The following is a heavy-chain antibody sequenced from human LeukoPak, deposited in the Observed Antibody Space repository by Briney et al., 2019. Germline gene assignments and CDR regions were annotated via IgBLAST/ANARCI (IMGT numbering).Heavy chain of an antibody. Sequence: PSETLSLTCTVSGGSISDYYWGWIRQPPGKGLEWIGSIYYSGSTYYNPSLKSRVTISVDTSKNQFSLKLSSVTAADTAVYYCASYSGYDIYFDYWGQGTLVTVSS. V-gene: IGHV4-39*07. J-gene: IGHJ4*02. CDR2: IYYSGST. CDR1: GGSISDYY. D-gene: IGHD5-12*01. CDR3: ASYSGYDIYFDY.